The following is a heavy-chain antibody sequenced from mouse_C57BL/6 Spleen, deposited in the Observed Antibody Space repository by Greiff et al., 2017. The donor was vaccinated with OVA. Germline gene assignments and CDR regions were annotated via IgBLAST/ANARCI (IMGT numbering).Heavy chain of an antibody. V-gene: IGHV3-6*01. CDR1: GYSITSGYY. CDR3: ARGRVMGSWDSDY. J-gene: IGHJ2*01. CDR2: ISYDGSN. D-gene: IGHD2-3*01. Sequence: EVQLQQSGPGLVKPSQSLSLTCSVTGYSITSGYYWNWIRQFPGNKLEWMGYISYDGSNNYNPSLKNRISITRDTSKNQFFLKLNSVTTEDTATYYCARGRVMGSWDSDYWGKGTTLTVSS.